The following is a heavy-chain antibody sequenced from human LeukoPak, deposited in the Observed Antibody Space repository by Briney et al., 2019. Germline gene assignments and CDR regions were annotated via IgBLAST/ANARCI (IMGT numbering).Heavy chain of an antibody. J-gene: IGHJ3*02. CDR3: ARRSRNGLDAFDI. D-gene: IGHD2-8*01. CDR2: IDPNTGDI. CDR1: AYTFTGYY. V-gene: IGHV1-2*02. Sequence: ASVKVSCKPSAYTFTGYYLHWVRQAPGQGPEWMGWIDPNTGDISTAQRFQGRVTMTSDRSISTAYMALSRLTSDDTALYYCARRSRNGLDAFDIWGQGTMVTVSS.